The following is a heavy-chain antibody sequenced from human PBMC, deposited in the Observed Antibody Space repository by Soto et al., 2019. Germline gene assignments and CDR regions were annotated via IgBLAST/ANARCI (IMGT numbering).Heavy chain of an antibody. D-gene: IGHD2-15*01. CDR3: ARDGGSGRVDY. CDR2: ISSSSYI. CDR1: GFTFSSYS. Sequence: GGSLRLSCAASGFTFSSYSMNWVRQAPGKGLEWVSSISSSSYIYYADSVKGRFTISRDNAKNSLYLQMNSLRAEDTAVYYCARDGGSGRVDYWGQGTLVTVSS. V-gene: IGHV3-21*01. J-gene: IGHJ4*02.